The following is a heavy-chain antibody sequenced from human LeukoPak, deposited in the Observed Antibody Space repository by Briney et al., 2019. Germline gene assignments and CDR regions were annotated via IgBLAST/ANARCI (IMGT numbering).Heavy chain of an antibody. V-gene: IGHV4-39*01. Sequence: SETLSLTCTVSGYSISNNLYYWGWVRQPPGKGLEWLGTIFYSGTTYYNPSLKSRLTMSVDTSKNQFSLTLTSVAAADPAVYYCAKHMAHQGGGPIWGQGTMVTVSS. CDR2: IFYSGTT. J-gene: IGHJ3*02. D-gene: IGHD3-16*01. CDR1: GYSISNNLYY. CDR3: AKHMAHQGGGPI.